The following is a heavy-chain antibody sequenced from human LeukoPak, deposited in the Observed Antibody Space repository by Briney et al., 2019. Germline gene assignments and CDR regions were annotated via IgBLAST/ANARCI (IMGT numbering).Heavy chain of an antibody. CDR1: GGTFSSYA. V-gene: IGHV1-69*13. J-gene: IGHJ4*02. CDR2: IIPIFGTA. Sequence: SVKVSCKASGGTFSSYAISWVRQAPGQGLEWMGGIIPIFGTANYAQKFQGRVTITADESTSTAYMELSCLRSEDTAVYYCARGGPLGYCTNGVCYLDYWGQGTLVTVSS. D-gene: IGHD2-8*01. CDR3: ARGGPLGYCTNGVCYLDY.